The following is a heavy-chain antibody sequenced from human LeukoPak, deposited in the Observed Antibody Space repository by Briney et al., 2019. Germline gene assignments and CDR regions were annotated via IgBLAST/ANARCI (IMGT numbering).Heavy chain of an antibody. D-gene: IGHD2-2*02. CDR3: ARGRRDIVVVPAPTPPDY. CDR2: IYRSGST. CDR1: GYSISSGYY. V-gene: IGHV4-38-2*01. Sequence: SETLSLTCAVSGYSISSGYYWGWIRPPPGKGLEWIGIIYRSGSTYYNPSLKSRVTISVDTSKNQFSLKLSSVTAADTAVYYCARGRRDIVVVPAPTPPDYWGQGTLVTVSS. J-gene: IGHJ4*02.